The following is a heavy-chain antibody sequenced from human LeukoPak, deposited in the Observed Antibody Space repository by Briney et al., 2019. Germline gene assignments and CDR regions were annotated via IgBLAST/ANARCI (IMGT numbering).Heavy chain of an antibody. J-gene: IGHJ4*02. Sequence: SETLSLTCTVSGDSTSNKYWGWIRQPPGKGLEWIGSIYYRGSTYYNPSLKSRVTISVATSKNQFSLKLSSVTAADTAVYYCASQRNDYYDSSGHDYWGQGTLVTVSS. V-gene: IGHV4-39*01. CDR3: ASQRNDYYDSSGHDY. CDR1: GDSTSNKY. CDR2: IYYRGST. D-gene: IGHD3-22*01.